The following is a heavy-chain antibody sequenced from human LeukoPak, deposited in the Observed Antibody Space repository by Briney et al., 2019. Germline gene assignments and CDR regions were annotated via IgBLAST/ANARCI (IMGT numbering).Heavy chain of an antibody. CDR3: ATDWRRYDSSGYYRQSGY. Sequence: ASVKVSCKVSGYTLTELSMHWVRQAPGKGLEWMGGFDPEDGETICAQKFQGRVTMTEDTSTDTAYMELSSLRSEDTAVYYCATDWRRYDSSGYYRQSGYWGQGTLVTVSS. J-gene: IGHJ4*02. CDR2: FDPEDGET. CDR1: GYTLTELS. D-gene: IGHD3-22*01. V-gene: IGHV1-24*01.